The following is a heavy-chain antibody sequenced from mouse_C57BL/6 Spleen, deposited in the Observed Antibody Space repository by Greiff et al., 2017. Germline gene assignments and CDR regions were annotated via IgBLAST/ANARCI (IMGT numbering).Heavy chain of an antibody. J-gene: IGHJ2*01. Sequence: EVHLVESGPVLVKPGASVKMSCKASGYTFTDYYMNWVKQSHGKSLEWIGVINPYNGGTSYNQKFKGKATLTVDKSSSTAYMELNSLTSEDSAVYYCAREGGGGYYPFDYWGQGTTLTVSS. CDR3: AREGGGGYYPFDY. CDR2: INPYNGGT. CDR1: GYTFTDYY. D-gene: IGHD2-3*01. V-gene: IGHV1-19*01.